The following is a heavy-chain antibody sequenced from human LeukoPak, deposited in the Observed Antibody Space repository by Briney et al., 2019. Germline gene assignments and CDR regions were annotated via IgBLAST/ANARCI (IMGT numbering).Heavy chain of an antibody. Sequence: GASVKVSCKASGGTVSSYAISWVRQAPGQGLEWMGGIIPIFGTANYAQKFQGRVTITADESTSTAYMELSSLRSEDTAVYYCARGGRGYSGYDPWGQGTLVTVSS. V-gene: IGHV1-69*01. CDR1: GGTVSSYA. CDR3: ARGGRGYSGYDP. CDR2: IIPIFGTA. J-gene: IGHJ5*02. D-gene: IGHD5-12*01.